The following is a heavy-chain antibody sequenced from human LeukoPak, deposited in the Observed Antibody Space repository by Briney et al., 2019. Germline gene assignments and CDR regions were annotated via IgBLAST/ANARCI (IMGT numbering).Heavy chain of an antibody. D-gene: IGHD3-22*01. Sequence: SETLSLTCAVYGGPFTGYYWSWIRQSPDKGLERIGEINHRGSTNYNSSLKSRLTISADTSKNQFSLHLSSVTAADTAVYYCAKVYSSSPQDAFDVWGQGTMVTVSS. CDR1: GGPFTGYY. CDR3: AKVYSSSPQDAFDV. V-gene: IGHV4-34*01. CDR2: INHRGST. J-gene: IGHJ3*01.